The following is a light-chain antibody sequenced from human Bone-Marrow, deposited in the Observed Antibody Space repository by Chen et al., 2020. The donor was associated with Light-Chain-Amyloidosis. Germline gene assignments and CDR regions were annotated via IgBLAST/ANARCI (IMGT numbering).Light chain of an antibody. CDR3: SSFTSSLTWV. CDR1: TSDVGGYNY. Sequence: QSALTQPASVSGSPGQSITISCTGTTSDVGGYNYVSWYQQHTGKSPKLLIYEVYNRPSGVANRFSGYKSGNAASLTSSGLQTEDEADYYRSSFTSSLTWVFGGGTKVTVL. J-gene: IGLJ3*02. CDR2: EVY. V-gene: IGLV2-14*01.